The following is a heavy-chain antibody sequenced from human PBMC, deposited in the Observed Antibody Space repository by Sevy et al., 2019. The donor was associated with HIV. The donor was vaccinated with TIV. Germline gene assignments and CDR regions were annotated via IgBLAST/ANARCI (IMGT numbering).Heavy chain of an antibody. Sequence: SETLSLTCTVSGGSISSYSYYWGWIRQPPGKGLEWIGSVYYSGRTYYNPSLGSRVTISVDTSKNQFSLKLSSVAAADTAVYYCARHTSYISGDCWGQGTLVTVSS. V-gene: IGHV4-39*01. CDR3: ARHTSYISGDC. D-gene: IGHD2-21*01. J-gene: IGHJ4*02. CDR1: GGSISSYSYY. CDR2: VYYSGRT.